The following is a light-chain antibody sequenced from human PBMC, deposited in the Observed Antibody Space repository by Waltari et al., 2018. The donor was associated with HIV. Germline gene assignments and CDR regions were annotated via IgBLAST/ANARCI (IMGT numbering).Light chain of an antibody. CDR1: SSDVGGYNY. J-gene: IGLJ2*01. Sequence: QSALTQPPSASGSPGQSVTIPCTGTSSDVGGYNYVSWYQQHPGKAPKLMIYEVSTRPSGVPYRFSGSNSGNTASLTVSALQAEDEADYLCSSYAVSNNFEVFGGRTKLTVL. V-gene: IGLV2-8*01. CDR3: SSYAVSNNFEV. CDR2: EVS.